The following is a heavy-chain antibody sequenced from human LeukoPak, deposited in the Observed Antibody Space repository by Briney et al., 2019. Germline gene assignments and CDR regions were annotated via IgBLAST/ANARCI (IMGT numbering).Heavy chain of an antibody. CDR2: ISGSAGST. Sequence: GGSLRLSFSASGFTFSSYAMSWVRQAPGKGLEWVSAISGSAGSTYYADSVKGRFTISRDNSKNTLYLQMNSLRAEDTAVYYCAKYGSGSYYFDYWGQGTLVTVSS. J-gene: IGHJ4*02. CDR3: AKYGSGSYYFDY. D-gene: IGHD3-10*01. CDR1: GFTFSSYA. V-gene: IGHV3-23*01.